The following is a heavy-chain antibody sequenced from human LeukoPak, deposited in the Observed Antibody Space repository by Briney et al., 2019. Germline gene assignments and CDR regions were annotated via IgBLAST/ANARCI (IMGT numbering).Heavy chain of an antibody. J-gene: IGHJ4*02. Sequence: SETLSLTCSVSGGSISGAYWSWIRQAPGKGLEWIGYIYYSGSTDYNPSLESRVTISVDTSKNQFSLKLSSVTAADTAVYYCARIGGYDLSDYWGQGTLVTVSS. CDR3: ARIGGYDLSDY. CDR2: IYYSGST. V-gene: IGHV4-59*01. CDR1: GGSISGAY. D-gene: IGHD5-12*01.